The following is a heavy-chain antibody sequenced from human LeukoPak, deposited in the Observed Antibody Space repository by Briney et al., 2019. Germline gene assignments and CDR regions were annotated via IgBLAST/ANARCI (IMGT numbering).Heavy chain of an antibody. CDR3: ARDRAPSIVGATGAFDI. Sequence: GASVKVSCKAFGYTFTGYYMHWVRQAPGQGLEWTGWINPNSGGTDYAQKFQGRVTMTRDTSISTAYMELSRLRSDDTAVYYCARDRAPSIVGATGAFDIWGQGTMVTVSS. CDR1: GYTFTGYY. V-gene: IGHV1-2*02. D-gene: IGHD1-26*01. CDR2: INPNSGGT. J-gene: IGHJ3*02.